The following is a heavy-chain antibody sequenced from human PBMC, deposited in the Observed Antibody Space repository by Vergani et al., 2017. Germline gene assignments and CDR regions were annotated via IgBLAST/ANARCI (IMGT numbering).Heavy chain of an antibody. Sequence: QVQLVQSGAEVKKPGASVKVSCKASGYTFTSYAISWVRQAPGQGLEWMGGIIPIFGTANYAQKFQGRVTITADESTSTAYMELSSLRSEDTAVYYCAREGVVVVVAAGTAPLDIWGQGTMVTVSS. CDR3: AREGVVVVVAAGTAPLDI. D-gene: IGHD2-15*01. CDR1: GYTFTSYA. V-gene: IGHV1-69*13. J-gene: IGHJ3*02. CDR2: IIPIFGTA.